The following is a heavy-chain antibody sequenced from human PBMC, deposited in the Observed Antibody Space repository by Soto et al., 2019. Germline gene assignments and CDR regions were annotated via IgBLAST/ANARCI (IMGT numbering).Heavy chain of an antibody. V-gene: IGHV1-69*04. J-gene: IGHJ4*02. Sequence: QVQLVPSGAEVKKPGSSVKVSCKASGGTFSSYTISWVRQAPGQGLEWMGRIIPILGIANYAQKFQGRVTITADKATSTAYMELSSLRSEDTAVYYCAREGSSSSVFDYWGQGTLVTVSS. CDR3: AREGSSSSVFDY. CDR1: GGTFSSYT. CDR2: IIPILGIA. D-gene: IGHD6-6*01.